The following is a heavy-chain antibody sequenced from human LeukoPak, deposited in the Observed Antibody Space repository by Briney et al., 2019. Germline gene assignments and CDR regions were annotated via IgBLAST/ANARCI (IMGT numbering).Heavy chain of an antibody. CDR3: AREDEKVYGDYVGDY. CDR1: GFTFSSYD. J-gene: IGHJ4*01. D-gene: IGHD4-17*01. V-gene: IGHV3-48*03. CDR2: IDNGGSNK. Sequence: PGGSLRLSCAASGFTFSSYDMNWVRQAPGKGLEWVSYIDNGGSNKYYADSVKGRFTISRDNAKNSLYLQMNSLRAEDTAVYFCAREDEKVYGDYVGDYLG.